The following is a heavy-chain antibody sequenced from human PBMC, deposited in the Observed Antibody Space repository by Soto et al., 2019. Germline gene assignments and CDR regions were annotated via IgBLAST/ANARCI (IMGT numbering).Heavy chain of an antibody. D-gene: IGHD1-20*01. CDR3: VRDAYNRDAFDI. V-gene: IGHV3-21*01. Sequence: DVQLVESGGGLVKPGGSLRLSCAASGFNFITFSMNWVRQAPGKGLEWDSSISASSSSIYYAESVKGRFTVSRDNAKNSVYLQMNSLTAEDKALYYCVRDAYNRDAFDIWGQGTTVTVSS. CDR2: ISASSSSI. CDR1: GFNFITFS. J-gene: IGHJ3*02.